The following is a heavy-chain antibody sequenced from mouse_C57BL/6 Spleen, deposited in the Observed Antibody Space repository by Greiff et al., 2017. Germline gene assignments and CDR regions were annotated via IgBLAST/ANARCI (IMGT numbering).Heavy chain of an antibody. CDR1: GYTFTDYE. V-gene: IGHV1-15*01. CDR2: IDPETGGT. D-gene: IGHD4-1*01. Sequence: VQLQQSGAELVRPGASVTLSCKASGYTFTDYEMHWVKQTPVHGLEWIGVIDPETGGTAYNQKFKGKAILTAAKSSSTAYMELRSRTSEDSAVYYCRRGNWDAAWFAYWGQGTLVTVSA. CDR3: RRGNWDAAWFAY. J-gene: IGHJ3*01.